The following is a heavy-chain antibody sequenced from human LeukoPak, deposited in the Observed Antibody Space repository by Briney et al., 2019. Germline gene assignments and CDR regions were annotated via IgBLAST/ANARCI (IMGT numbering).Heavy chain of an antibody. CDR2: IWYDGSNK. CDR1: GFTFSSYG. V-gene: IGHV3-33*01. CDR3: GRVYCGGHCYSPPLPDY. D-gene: IGHD2-21*02. J-gene: IGHJ4*02. Sequence: GRSLRLSCAASGFTFSSYGMQWARQAPGKGLDWVAGIWYDGSNKNYADSVKGRFTISRDNSKNTLFLQMDSLRAEDTAVYYCGRVYCGGHCYSPPLPDYWGQGTLVTVSA.